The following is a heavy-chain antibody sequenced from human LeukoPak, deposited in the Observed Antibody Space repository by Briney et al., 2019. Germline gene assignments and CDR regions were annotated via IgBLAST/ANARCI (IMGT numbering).Heavy chain of an antibody. V-gene: IGHV1-2*02. CDR1: VYTFTPYY. Sequence: ASVKVSCKASVYTFTPYYMHWVRQAPGQGLEWMGCINPHSGNTNYAQKFQCRVTMTRDASISTAYMELSRLRCDDTAVYYCARPNAVGPTVYFHYWGQGTLGTVSS. CDR2: INPHSGNT. D-gene: IGHD1-26*01. J-gene: IGHJ4*02. CDR3: ARPNAVGPTVYFHY.